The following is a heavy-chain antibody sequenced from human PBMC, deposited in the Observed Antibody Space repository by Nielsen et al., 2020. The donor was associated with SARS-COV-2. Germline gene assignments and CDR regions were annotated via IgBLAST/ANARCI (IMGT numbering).Heavy chain of an antibody. CDR1: GFTFSSYG. D-gene: IGHD2/OR15-2a*01. CDR3: ARDLLYGQDYFDY. Sequence: GGSLRLSCAASGFTFSSYGMHWVRQAPGKGLEWVAVIWYDGSNKYYADSVKGRFTISRDNSKNTLYLQMNSLRAEDTAVYYCARDLLYGQDYFDYWGQGTLVTVSS. CDR2: IWYDGSNK. J-gene: IGHJ4*02. V-gene: IGHV3-33*01.